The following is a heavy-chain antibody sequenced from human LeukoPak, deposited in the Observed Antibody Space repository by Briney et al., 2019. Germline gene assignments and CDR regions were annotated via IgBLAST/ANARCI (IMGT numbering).Heavy chain of an antibody. CDR3: ARNVGSGYSPSYFQY. CDR2: IYSGGST. V-gene: IGHV3-53*01. CDR1: GFTVSSNY. Sequence: GGSLRLSSAPSGFTVSSNYMSWVRQAPGKGLEWVSVIYSGGSTYYADSVKGRFTISRDNSKNTLYLQMNSLRAEDTAVYYCARNVGSGYSPSYFQYWGQGTLVTVSS. D-gene: IGHD3-22*01. J-gene: IGHJ4*02.